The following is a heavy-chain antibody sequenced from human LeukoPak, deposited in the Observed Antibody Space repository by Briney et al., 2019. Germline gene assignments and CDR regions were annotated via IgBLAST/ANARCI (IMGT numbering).Heavy chain of an antibody. Sequence: SETLSLTCAVYGGSFSGYYWSWIRQPPGKGLEWIGEINHSGSTNYNPSLKSRVTISVDTSKNQFSLKLSSVTAADTAVYYCARQGKNSSSRRGGYFQHWGQGTLVTVSS. J-gene: IGHJ1*01. D-gene: IGHD6-13*01. CDR3: ARQGKNSSSRRGGYFQH. CDR2: INHSGST. V-gene: IGHV4-34*01. CDR1: GGSFSGYY.